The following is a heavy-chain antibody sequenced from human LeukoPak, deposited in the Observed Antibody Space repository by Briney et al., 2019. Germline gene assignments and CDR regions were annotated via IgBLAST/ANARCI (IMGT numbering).Heavy chain of an antibody. Sequence: PSETLSLTCTVSGGSISSSAYSWGWIRQPPGKGLEWIGNIYHSGNIYYNASLKSRVAISVDTSKNQFSLKLNSVTATDTAVYHCARQYGAGYSSPWYFDYWGQGTLVTVSS. D-gene: IGHD6-19*01. CDR2: IYHSGNI. CDR3: ARQYGAGYSSPWYFDY. J-gene: IGHJ4*02. CDR1: GGSISSSAYS. V-gene: IGHV4-39*01.